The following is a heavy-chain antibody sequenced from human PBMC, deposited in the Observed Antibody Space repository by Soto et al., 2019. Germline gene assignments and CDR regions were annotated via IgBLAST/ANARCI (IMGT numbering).Heavy chain of an antibody. CDR2: IWYDGSNK. CDR3: ARSGGSYRYAYVYFDY. V-gene: IGHV3-33*01. D-gene: IGHD3-16*02. CDR1: GFTFSSYG. Sequence: QVQLVESGGGVVQPGRSLRLSCAASGFTFSSYGMHWVRQAPGKGLEWVAVIWYDGSNKYYADSVKGRFTISRDNSKITLYLQMNSLRAEDTAVYYCARSGGSYRYAYVYFDYWGQGTLVTVSS. J-gene: IGHJ4*02.